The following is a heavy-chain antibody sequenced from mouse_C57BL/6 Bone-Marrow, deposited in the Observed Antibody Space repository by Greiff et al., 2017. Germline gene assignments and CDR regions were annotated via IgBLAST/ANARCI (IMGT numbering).Heavy chain of an antibody. CDR2: IHPNSGST. Sequence: QVQLQQPGAELVKPGASVKLSCKASGYTFTSYWMHWVKQRPGQGLEWIGMIHPNSGSTNYNEKFKSKATLTVDKSSSTAYMQLSSLTSEDSAVYYCAKETTVVSTKYAIDYWGQGTSVTGSS. J-gene: IGHJ4*01. CDR1: GYTFTSYW. CDR3: AKETTVVSTKYAIDY. D-gene: IGHD1-1*01. V-gene: IGHV1-64*01.